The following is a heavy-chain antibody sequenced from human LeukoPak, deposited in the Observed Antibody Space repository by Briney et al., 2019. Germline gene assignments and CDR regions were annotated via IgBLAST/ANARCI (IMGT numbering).Heavy chain of an antibody. CDR2: ISTGSNTM. V-gene: IGHV3-48*01. Sequence: GGSLRLSCAVSGFTFRSYSMNWVRQAPGKGLEWVSYISTGSNTMYYADSVKGRFTISRDDAKNSLYLQMSSLRGEDTAVYYCARGSGSSDYWGQGNRVTVSS. D-gene: IGHD3-10*01. CDR1: GFTFRSYS. CDR3: ARGSGSSDY. J-gene: IGHJ4*02.